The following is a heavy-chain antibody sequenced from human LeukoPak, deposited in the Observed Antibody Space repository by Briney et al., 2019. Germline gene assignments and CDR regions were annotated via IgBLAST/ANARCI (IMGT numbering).Heavy chain of an antibody. CDR1: GFTFSSYS. Sequence: GGSLRLSCAASGFTFSSYSMNWVRQAPGEGLEWVSSISSSSSYIYYADSVKGRFTISRDNAKNSLYLQMNSLRAEDTAVYYCARGGTLKTYYFDYWGQGTLVTVSS. D-gene: IGHD1-26*01. V-gene: IGHV3-21*01. CDR3: ARGGTLKTYYFDY. J-gene: IGHJ4*02. CDR2: ISSSSSYI.